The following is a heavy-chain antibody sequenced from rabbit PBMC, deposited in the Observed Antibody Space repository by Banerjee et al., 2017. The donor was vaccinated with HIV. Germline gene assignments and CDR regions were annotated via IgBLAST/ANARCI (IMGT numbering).Heavy chain of an antibody. CDR1: GFTLINYW. D-gene: IGHD7-1*01. J-gene: IGHJ4*01. CDR2: INTISGDT. Sequence: QSLEESGGDLVKPGASLTLTCKTSGFTLINYWICWVRQAPGKGLEWIGCINTISGDTVYATWAKGRFTISKTSWTTVTLQMTSLTAADTATYFCARDLTGVTGWNFNLWGPGTLVTVS. V-gene: IGHV1S40*01. CDR3: ARDLTGVTGWNFNL.